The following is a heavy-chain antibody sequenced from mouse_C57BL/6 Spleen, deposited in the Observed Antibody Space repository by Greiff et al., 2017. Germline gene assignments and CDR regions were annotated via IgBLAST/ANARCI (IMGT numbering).Heavy chain of an antibody. CDR2: IYPGDGDT. J-gene: IGHJ2*01. D-gene: IGHD2-4*01. CDR3: ARSFDLYYFDY. CDR1: GYAFSSSW. V-gene: IGHV1-82*01. Sequence: VQLQQSGPELVKPGASVKISCKASGYAFSSSWMNWVKQRPGKGLEWIGRIYPGDGDTNYNGNVKGKATLTADKSSSTAYMQLSSLTSEDSAVYFCARSFDLYYFDYWGQGTTLTVSS.